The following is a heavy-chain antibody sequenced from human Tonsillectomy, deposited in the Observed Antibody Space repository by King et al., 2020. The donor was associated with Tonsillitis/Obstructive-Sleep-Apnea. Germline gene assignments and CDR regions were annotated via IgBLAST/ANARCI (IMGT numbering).Heavy chain of an antibody. Sequence: VQLVESGGGVVQPGRSLRLSCAASGVTFSSYAMHWVRQAPGKGLEWVAVISYDGRNKYYADSVKGRFTISRDNSKNTLYLQMNSLRAEDTAVYYCARGAVYSSSSVRGWFDPWGQGTLVTVSS. J-gene: IGHJ5*02. D-gene: IGHD6-6*01. CDR3: ARGAVYSSSSVRGWFDP. CDR1: GVTFSSYA. CDR2: ISYDGRNK. V-gene: IGHV3-30*04.